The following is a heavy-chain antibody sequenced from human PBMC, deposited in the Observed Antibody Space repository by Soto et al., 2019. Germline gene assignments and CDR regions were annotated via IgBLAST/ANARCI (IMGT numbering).Heavy chain of an antibody. CDR3: TRLSTNAPYDACDI. V-gene: IGHV3-73*01. Sequence: LRLSCAASGFSFSGSSMHWVRQASGKGLEWVGRIRSGADNYATAYTASMKGRFIISRDDSKNTAYLQMNSLKTEDTAVYYCTRLSTNAPYDACDIWGQGTMVTV. CDR2: IRSGADNYAT. D-gene: IGHD2-8*01. CDR1: GFSFSGSS. J-gene: IGHJ3*02.